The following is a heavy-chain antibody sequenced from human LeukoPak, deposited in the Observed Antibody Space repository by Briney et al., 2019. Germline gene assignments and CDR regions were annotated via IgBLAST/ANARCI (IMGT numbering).Heavy chain of an antibody. CDR3: AKDLTFGGEYYFDY. CDR2: MSGSGGST. CDR1: GFTFSSYA. Sequence: GGSLRLSCAASGFTFSSYAMSWVRQAPGKGLEWVSAMSGSGGSTYYADSVKGRFTISRDNSKNTLYLQMNSLRAEDTAVYYCAKDLTFGGEYYFDYWGQGTLVTVSS. V-gene: IGHV3-23*01. J-gene: IGHJ4*02. D-gene: IGHD3-16*01.